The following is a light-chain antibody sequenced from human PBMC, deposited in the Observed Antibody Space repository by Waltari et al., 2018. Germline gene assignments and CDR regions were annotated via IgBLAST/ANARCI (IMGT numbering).Light chain of an antibody. Sequence: QLVLTQPPSASASLGASVKHTCTLNSGHTRYAIEWHQQQPEKGTRFLMKLASDGSHTKGDGIPDRFSVSSSGAERYLILSRLQSEDEADYYCQSWDTGINVFGGGTKLTVL. J-gene: IGLJ2*01. CDR1: SGHTRYA. V-gene: IGLV4-69*01. CDR2: LASDGSH. CDR3: QSWDTGINV.